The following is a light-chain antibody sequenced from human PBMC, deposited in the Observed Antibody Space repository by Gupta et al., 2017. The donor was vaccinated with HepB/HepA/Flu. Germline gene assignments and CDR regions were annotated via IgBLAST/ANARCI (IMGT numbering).Light chain of an antibody. Sequence: DIQMTQSPSSLSASVGDRVTITCRASQGIRKYLVWFQQKPGKAPKSLIYGASRMESGVPSMFSGSGSGTDFTLPINSLQPEDFATYYCHHEDSSPLTFGGGTKVDIK. CDR3: HHEDSSPLT. V-gene: IGKV1-16*01. CDR2: GAS. CDR1: QGIRKY. J-gene: IGKJ4*01.